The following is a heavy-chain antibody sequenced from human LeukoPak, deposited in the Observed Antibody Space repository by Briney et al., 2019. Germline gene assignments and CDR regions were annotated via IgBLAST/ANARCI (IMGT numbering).Heavy chain of an antibody. V-gene: IGHV3-23*01. CDR3: AKTRPLDSSSWSHGDY. CDR1: GITFSNYA. J-gene: IGHJ4*02. CDR2: ISGSDGST. D-gene: IGHD6-13*01. Sequence: GGSLRLSCAASGITFSNYAMSWVRQAPGKGLEWVSGISGSDGSTYYADSVKGRFTISRDNSKNTLYLQMNSLRAEDTAVYYCAKTRPLDSSSWSHGDYWGQGTLVTVSS.